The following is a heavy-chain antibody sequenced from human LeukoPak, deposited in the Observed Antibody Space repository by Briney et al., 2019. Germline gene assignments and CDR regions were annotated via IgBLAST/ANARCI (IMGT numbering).Heavy chain of an antibody. D-gene: IGHD3-9*01. Sequence: GASVKVSCKASGYTFTSYYMHWVRQAPGQGLEWMGIINPSGGSTSYAQKFQGRVTMTRDTSTSTVYMELSSLRSEDTAVYYCAREGGGALRYLEDERGVFDYWGQGTLVTVSS. V-gene: IGHV1-46*01. CDR3: AREGGGALRYLEDERGVFDY. J-gene: IGHJ4*02. CDR2: INPSGGST. CDR1: GYTFTSYY.